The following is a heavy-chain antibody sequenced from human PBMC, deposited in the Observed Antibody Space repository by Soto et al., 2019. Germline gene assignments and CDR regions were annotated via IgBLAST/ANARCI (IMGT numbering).Heavy chain of an antibody. CDR1: GFTVSSNY. V-gene: IGHV3-66*01. CDR2: IYSGGST. D-gene: IGHD6-19*01. J-gene: IGHJ3*02. Sequence: GGSLRLSCAASGFTVSSNYMSWVRQAPGKGLEWVSVIYSGGSTYYADSVKGRFTISRDNSKNTLYLQSNSLRAEDTAVYYCARVPVAGTRGSAFDIWGQGTMVTVSS. CDR3: ARVPVAGTRGSAFDI.